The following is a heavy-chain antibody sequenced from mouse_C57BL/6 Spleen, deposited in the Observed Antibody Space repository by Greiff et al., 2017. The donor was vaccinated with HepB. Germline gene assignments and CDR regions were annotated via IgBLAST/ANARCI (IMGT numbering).Heavy chain of an antibody. CDR2: IYPRDGST. Sequence: VQLQQSDAELVKPGASVKISCKVSGYTFTDHTIHWMKQRPEQGLEWIGYIYPRDGSTKYNEKFKGKATLTADKSFSTAYMQLNSLTSEDSAVYFCARDVIYYYGGFAYWGQGTLVTVSA. V-gene: IGHV1-78*01. D-gene: IGHD1-1*01. CDR3: ARDVIYYYGGFAY. J-gene: IGHJ3*01. CDR1: GYTFTDHT.